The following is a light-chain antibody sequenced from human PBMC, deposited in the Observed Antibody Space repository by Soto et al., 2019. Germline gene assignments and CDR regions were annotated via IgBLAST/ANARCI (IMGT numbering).Light chain of an antibody. CDR3: QQFYKGWT. V-gene: IGKV1-5*01. Sequence: DIQMTQSPSTLSASVGDRVTITCRASQSVGRSLAWYQQQPGKAPKLLIYGVSTLESGVPSRFRGFGSGTEFTLSISSLQPGDFGTYYCQQFYKGWTFGQGTRV. J-gene: IGKJ1*01. CDR2: GVS. CDR1: QSVGRS.